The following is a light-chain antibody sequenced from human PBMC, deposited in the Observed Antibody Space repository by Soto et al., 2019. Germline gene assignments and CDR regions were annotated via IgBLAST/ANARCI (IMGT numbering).Light chain of an antibody. V-gene: IGLV2-11*01. J-gene: IGLJ2*01. CDR2: EVN. CDR3: CSYAGSYSI. Sequence: QSVLTQPRSVSGSPGLSVTISCTGTTSDVGGYNYVSWYQQYPVKAPKLIISEVNKRPSGVPDRFSGSKSGNTASLTISGLQAEDEADYYCCSYAGSYSIFGGGTKLTVL. CDR1: TSDVGGYNY.